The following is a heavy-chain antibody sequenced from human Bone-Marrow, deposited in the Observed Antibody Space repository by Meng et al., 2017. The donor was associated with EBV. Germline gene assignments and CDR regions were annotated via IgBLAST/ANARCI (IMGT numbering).Heavy chain of an antibody. CDR2: ISSSSSYI. CDR1: GFTFSSYS. D-gene: IGHD3-10*01. V-gene: IGHV3-21*01. Sequence: EVQLVESGGGLVKPGGSLRLACAASGFTFSSYSMNWVRQAPGKGLEWVSSISSSSSYIYYADSVKGRFTISRDNAKNSLYLQMNSLRAEDTAVYYCARVSGVLGSGSYRVDYWGQGPLVTVSS. J-gene: IGHJ4*02. CDR3: ARVSGVLGSGSYRVDY.